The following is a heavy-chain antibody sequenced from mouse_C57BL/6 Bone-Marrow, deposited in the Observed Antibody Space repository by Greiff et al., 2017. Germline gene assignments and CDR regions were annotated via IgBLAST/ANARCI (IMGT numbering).Heavy chain of an antibody. CDR1: GYTFTSYW. V-gene: IGHV1-72*01. D-gene: IGHD2-4*01. CDR2: IDPNSGGT. J-gene: IGHJ3*01. CDR3: ARWRRLRGGFAY. Sequence: QVQLQQPGAELVKPGASVKLSCKASGYTFTSYWMHWVKQRPGRGLEWIGRIDPNSGGTTYNEKFKSKATLTVDKPSSTAYMQLSRLTSEDSAVYYCARWRRLRGGFAYWGQGTLVTVSA.